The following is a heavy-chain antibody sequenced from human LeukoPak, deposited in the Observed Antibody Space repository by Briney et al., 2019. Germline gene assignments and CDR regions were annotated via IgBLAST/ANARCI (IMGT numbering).Heavy chain of an antibody. V-gene: IGHV3-30*02. CDR2: VRYDGSDK. CDR3: AKGAGYGDLGYFYYMDV. Sequence: GGSLRLSCAASGFTYSTYGMHWVRQAPGKGLEWVAFVRYDGSDKYYVDSVKGRFTISRDNSRNTLYLQMNSLRAEDTAVYYCAKGAGYGDLGYFYYMDVWGKGTTVTVSS. J-gene: IGHJ6*03. D-gene: IGHD4-17*01. CDR1: GFTYSTYG.